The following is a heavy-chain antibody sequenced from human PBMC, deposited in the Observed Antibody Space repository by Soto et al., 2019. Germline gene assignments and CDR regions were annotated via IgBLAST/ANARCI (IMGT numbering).Heavy chain of an antibody. D-gene: IGHD3-10*01. CDR2: INHSGST. CDR1: GGSFSGYY. Sequence: QVQLQQWGAGLLKPSETLSLTCAVYGGSFSGYYWSWIRQPPGKGLEWIGEINHSGSTNYNPSLKSRVTISVDTSKNQFSLKLSSVTAADTAVYYCARISYGSGSYYRVRGAFDIWGQGTMVTVSS. J-gene: IGHJ3*02. V-gene: IGHV4-34*01. CDR3: ARISYGSGSYYRVRGAFDI.